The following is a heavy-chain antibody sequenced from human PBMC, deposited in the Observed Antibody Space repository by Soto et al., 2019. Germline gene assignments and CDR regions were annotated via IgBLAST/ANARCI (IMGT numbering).Heavy chain of an antibody. V-gene: IGHV5-51*01. CDR2: IYPGDSDT. CDR3: AREFSPYYYGFWSPYYHYYRMDV. CDR1: GYSFTSYW. D-gene: IGHD3-10*01. J-gene: IGHJ6*02. Sequence: RESLKVSCKGSGYSFTSYWIGWVRQMPGKGLEWMGIIYPGDSDTRYSPSFQGQVTISADKSISTAYLQWSSLKASDTAMYYCAREFSPYYYGFWSPYYHYYRMDVWGQG.